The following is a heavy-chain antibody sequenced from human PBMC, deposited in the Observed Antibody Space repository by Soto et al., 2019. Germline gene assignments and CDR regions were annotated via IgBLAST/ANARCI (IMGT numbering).Heavy chain of an antibody. CDR1: GNSISTGAYY. J-gene: IGHJ4*02. V-gene: IGHV4-31*01. CDR3: AREGRSAAPQAGFDL. Sequence: QVQLQESGPGLLKPSQTLSLTCTVSGNSISTGAYYWSWLRQHPVKGLEWIGHIFYSGNTNYSPSLTSPATPSVDTTNNQFSIKLTSVPVADTAIYYCAREGRSAAPQAGFDLWGQGTLVTVSS. CDR2: IFYSGNT. D-gene: IGHD3-10*01.